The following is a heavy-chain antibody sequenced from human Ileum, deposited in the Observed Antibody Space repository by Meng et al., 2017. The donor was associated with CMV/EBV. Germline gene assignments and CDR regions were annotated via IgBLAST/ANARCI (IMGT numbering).Heavy chain of an antibody. J-gene: IGHJ4*02. V-gene: IGHV2-5*01. CDR2: IYWNAEV. CDR1: GFSLSTSGVG. Sequence: IPLTRTRPTLGTPTHTLTLTCTFSGFSLSTSGVGVGWIRQPPGKALEWLALIYWNAEVRYSPSLKNRLTITQDTSTNQVVLTMTNMDPVDTATYYCAHTVNYDFWTGLFDYWGQGTLVTVSS. D-gene: IGHD3-3*01. CDR3: AHTVNYDFWTGLFDY.